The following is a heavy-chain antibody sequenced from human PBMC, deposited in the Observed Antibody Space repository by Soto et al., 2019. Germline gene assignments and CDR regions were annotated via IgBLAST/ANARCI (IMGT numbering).Heavy chain of an antibody. CDR2: ISYDGSNK. CDR1: GFTFSSYA. J-gene: IGHJ6*02. V-gene: IGHV3-30-3*01. Sequence: QIQLVESGGGVVQPGESLRLSCAASGFTFSSYAMHWVRQAPGKGLEWVAVISYDGSNKYYADSVKGRFTISRDNSKNTLYLQMNSLRAEDTAVYYCARAPDIVLIRAYYYYGMDVWGQGTTVTVSS. D-gene: IGHD2-8*01. CDR3: ARAPDIVLIRAYYYYGMDV.